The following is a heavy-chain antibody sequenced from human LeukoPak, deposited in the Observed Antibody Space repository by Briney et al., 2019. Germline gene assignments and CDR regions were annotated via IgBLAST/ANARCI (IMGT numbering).Heavy chain of an antibody. J-gene: IGHJ4*02. D-gene: IGHD3-16*01. CDR3: ASGRQLGY. V-gene: IGHV3-7*01. Sequence: PGGSLRLSCGASGFTFSSYWMSWVRQAPGKGLEWVANIKEDGSEKYYVASVKGRFNISRDDAKNSLYLQMNSLRAEDTAVYYCASGRQLGYWGQGTLVTVSS. CDR2: IKEDGSEK. CDR1: GFTFSSYW.